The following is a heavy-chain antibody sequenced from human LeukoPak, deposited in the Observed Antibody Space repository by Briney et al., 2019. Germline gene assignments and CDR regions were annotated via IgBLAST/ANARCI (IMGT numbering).Heavy chain of an antibody. J-gene: IGHJ4*02. D-gene: IGHD3-3*01. Sequence: QSGGSLRLSCAASGFTVSTNYMTWVRQAPGKGLEWVSVIYKAGDPYNADSVKGRFSISRDNRKNMLYLQMNSLRAEDTAVYYCARDPERFLEWLFDYWGQGTLVTVSS. CDR3: ARDPERFLEWLFDY. V-gene: IGHV3-53*01. CDR1: GFTVSTNY. CDR2: IYKAGDP.